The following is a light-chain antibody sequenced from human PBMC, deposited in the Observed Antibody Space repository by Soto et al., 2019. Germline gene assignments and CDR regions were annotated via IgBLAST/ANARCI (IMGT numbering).Light chain of an antibody. V-gene: IGLV1-44*01. J-gene: IGLJ2*01. CDR2: SDN. Sequence: QAVVTQTLSASGTPGQRVTISCSGSSSNIGRNSLNWYQHLPGTAPKLLIYSDNQRPSGVPDRFSGSKSGTSASLAISGLQSDDEADYYCAAWDDSLNGLVFGGGTKLTVL. CDR3: AAWDDSLNGLV. CDR1: SSNIGRNS.